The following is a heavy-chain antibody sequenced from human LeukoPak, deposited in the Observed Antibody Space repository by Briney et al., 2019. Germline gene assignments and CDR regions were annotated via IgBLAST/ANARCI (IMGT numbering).Heavy chain of an antibody. D-gene: IGHD1-1*01. J-gene: IGHJ4*02. V-gene: IGHV4-30-4*01. CDR3: ARDPRRERWAFHD. Sequence: SETLSLTCTVSGGSISSGDYYWSWIRQPPGKGLEWIGYIYYSGSTYYNPSLKSRVTISVDTSKNQFSLKLSSVTAADTAVYYCARDPRRERWAFHDWGQGTLVTVSS. CDR1: GGSISSGDYY. CDR2: IYYSGST.